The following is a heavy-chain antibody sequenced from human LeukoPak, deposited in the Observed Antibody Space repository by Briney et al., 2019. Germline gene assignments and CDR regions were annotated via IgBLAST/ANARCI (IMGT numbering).Heavy chain of an antibody. J-gene: IGHJ4*02. CDR1: GYTFTGYY. Sequence: ASVTVSRKASGYTFTGYYIHWVRQAPGQGLEWMGWINPNSGGTNYAQKFQGRVTMTRDRSINTAYMDLRSLTYDDTAVYYCARDKPAEAALDFWGQGTLVTVSS. V-gene: IGHV1-2*02. CDR2: INPNSGGT. CDR3: ARDKPAEAALDF.